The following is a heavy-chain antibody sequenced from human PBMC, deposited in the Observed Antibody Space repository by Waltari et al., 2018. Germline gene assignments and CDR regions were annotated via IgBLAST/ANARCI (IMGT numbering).Heavy chain of an antibody. CDR1: GGTFSSYA. D-gene: IGHD3-22*01. Sequence: QVQLVQSGAEVKKPGSSVKVSCKASGGTFSSYAISWVRQAPGQGLEWMGGIIPIFGTANYAQKFQGRVTITADESTSTAYMELSSLRSEDTAVYYCARGLNYYDSSGVVYYFDYWGQGTLVTVSS. CDR3: ARGLNYYDSSGVVYYFDY. J-gene: IGHJ4*02. CDR2: IIPIFGTA. V-gene: IGHV1-69*01.